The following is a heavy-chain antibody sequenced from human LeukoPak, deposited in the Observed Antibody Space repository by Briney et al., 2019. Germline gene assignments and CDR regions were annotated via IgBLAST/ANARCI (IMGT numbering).Heavy chain of an antibody. CDR3: ARKGKNADMIYFFDY. D-gene: IGHD3/OR15-3a*01. V-gene: IGHV5-51*01. CDR1: GYSFTDYW. CDR2: IFPGDSDT. Sequence: GESLKISCKGSGYSFTDYWIGWMRQMPGKGLEWMGIIFPGDSDTRYSPSFQGQVTISADKSISTAYLQWSSLKASDTAIYYCARKGKNADMIYFFDYWGQGTLVTVSS. J-gene: IGHJ4*02.